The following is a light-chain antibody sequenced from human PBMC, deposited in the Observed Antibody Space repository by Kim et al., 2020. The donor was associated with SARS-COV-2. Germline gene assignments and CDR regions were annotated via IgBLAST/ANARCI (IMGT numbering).Light chain of an antibody. CDR3: NSRDNSGDHQV. Sequence: LGQTVRITCQGDSLRRFSANWYQQKPGQAPVVVIYARNNRPSGVPDRFSGSSSGNTASLTITGTQAEDEADYYCNSRDNSGDHQVFGTGTKVTVL. V-gene: IGLV3-19*01. J-gene: IGLJ1*01. CDR2: ARN. CDR1: SLRRFS.